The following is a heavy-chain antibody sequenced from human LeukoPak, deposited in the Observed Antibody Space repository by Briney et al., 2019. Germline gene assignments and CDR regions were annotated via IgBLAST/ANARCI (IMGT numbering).Heavy chain of an antibody. CDR3: ATEGSYYDILTGYSNPTNY. CDR2: ISGSGGST. CDR1: GFTLSSYA. V-gene: IGHV3-23*01. Sequence: GGSLRLSCAASGFTLSSYAMSTVRHAPGKGLGWVSPISGSGGSTYYADSVKGRFTISRDDSKNTLYLQMNSLRAEDTAVYYCATEGSYYDILTGYSNPTNYWGQGTLVTVSS. D-gene: IGHD3-9*01. J-gene: IGHJ4*02.